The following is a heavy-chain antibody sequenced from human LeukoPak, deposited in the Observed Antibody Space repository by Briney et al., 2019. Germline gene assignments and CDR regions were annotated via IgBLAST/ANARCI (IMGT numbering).Heavy chain of an antibody. V-gene: IGHV3-30*18. Sequence: QPGRSLRLSRAASGFTFSSYGMHWVRQAPGKGLEWVAVISYDGHNEYYGDSVKGRFTISRDNSKNTLYLQMNSLRADDTALYYCAKSGSQWLAPDYWGQGTLVTVSS. CDR2: ISYDGHNE. CDR1: GFTFSSYG. CDR3: AKSGSQWLAPDY. D-gene: IGHD6-19*01. J-gene: IGHJ4*02.